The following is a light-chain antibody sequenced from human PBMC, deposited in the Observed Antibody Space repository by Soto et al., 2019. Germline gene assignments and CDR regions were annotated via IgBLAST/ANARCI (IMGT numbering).Light chain of an antibody. CDR1: HSVSTY. CDR2: AAF. CDR3: QHLNTYPFT. Sequence: DIQMTQSPSSLSASVGDRVTITCRASHSVSTYLNWYQQRPGQAPKLLIYAAFSLQSGVPSRFSGSGSRTDFTLTISSLQPEDFATYYCQHLNTYPFTFGGGTKVDIK. V-gene: IGKV1-39*01. J-gene: IGKJ4*01.